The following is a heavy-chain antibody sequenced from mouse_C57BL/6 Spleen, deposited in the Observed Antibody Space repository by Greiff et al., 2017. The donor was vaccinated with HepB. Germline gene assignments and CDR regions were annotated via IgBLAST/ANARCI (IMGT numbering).Heavy chain of an antibody. Sequence: LQPGTELVKPGASVKLSCQASGYTFTSYWMHWVKQRPGQGLEWIGNINPSNGGTNYNEKFKSKATLTVDKSSSTAYMQLSSLTSEDSAVYYCARYGGYWYFDVWGTGTTVTVSS. CDR3: ARYGGYWYFDV. J-gene: IGHJ1*03. D-gene: IGHD1-1*02. CDR1: GYTFTSYW. V-gene: IGHV1-53*01. CDR2: INPSNGGT.